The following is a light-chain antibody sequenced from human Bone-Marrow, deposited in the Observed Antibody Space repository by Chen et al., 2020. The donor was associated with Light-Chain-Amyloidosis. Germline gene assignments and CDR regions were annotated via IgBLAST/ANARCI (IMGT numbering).Light chain of an antibody. CDR1: SSNVGAGYD. V-gene: IGLV1-40*01. J-gene: IGLJ2*01. Sequence: QSVLTQPPSASGTPGQRVTISCSGSSSNVGAGYDVQWYQQLPETAPKLLIYGNNDRPSGVPDRFSGSKSGTSASLVITGLQAEDEAEYYCQSYDTTLSGSVFGGGTKLTVL. CDR3: QSYDTTLSGSV. CDR2: GNN.